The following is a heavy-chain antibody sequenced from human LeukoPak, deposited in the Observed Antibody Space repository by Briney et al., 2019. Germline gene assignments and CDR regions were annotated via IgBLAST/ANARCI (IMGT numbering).Heavy chain of an antibody. Sequence: GGSLRLSCAVSGFTVSNAWMSWVRQAPGKGLEWVGHIKKKTDGGTTEYAAPVEGRFTISRDDSKNTLYLQMNSLKAEDTAVYYCTTFADFWSGNSFDYWGQGTLVTVSS. J-gene: IGHJ4*02. V-gene: IGHV3-15*01. CDR3: TTFADFWSGNSFDY. CDR2: IKKKTDGGTT. D-gene: IGHD3-3*01. CDR1: GFTVSNAW.